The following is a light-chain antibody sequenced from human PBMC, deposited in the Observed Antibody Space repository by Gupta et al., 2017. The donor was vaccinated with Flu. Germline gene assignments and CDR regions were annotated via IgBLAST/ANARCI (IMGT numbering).Light chain of an antibody. CDR3: QQSYSTPPVST. CDR2: AAS. Sequence: GDRVTITCRASQSISSYLNWYQQKQGKAPKLLIYAASSLQSGVPSRFSGSGSGTDFTLTISSLQPEDFATYYCQQSYSTPPVSTFGQETTL. V-gene: IGKV1-39*01. CDR1: QSISSY. J-gene: IGKJ2*01.